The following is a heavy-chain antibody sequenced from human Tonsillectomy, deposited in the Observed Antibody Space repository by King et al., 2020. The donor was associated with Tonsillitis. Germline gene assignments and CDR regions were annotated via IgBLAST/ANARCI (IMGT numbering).Heavy chain of an antibody. CDR2: IYSDGAA. CDR1: GFTVSSNY. Sequence: VQLVESGGGLAQPGESLRLSCAVSGFTVSSNYINWVRQSPGKGLEWVSIIYSDGAAYYADSVKGRFTISRDNSKNTVYLQMNSLRAEDTAVYYCARATVLYAPFDSWGRGTLVTVSS. J-gene: IGHJ4*02. V-gene: IGHV3-66*01. CDR3: ARATVLYAPFDS. D-gene: IGHD5/OR15-5a*01.